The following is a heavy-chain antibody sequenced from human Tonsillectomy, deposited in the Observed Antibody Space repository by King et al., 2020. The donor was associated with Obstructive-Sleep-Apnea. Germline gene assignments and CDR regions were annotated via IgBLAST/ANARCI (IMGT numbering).Heavy chain of an antibody. CDR2: IYSGGST. CDR3: ARDSAVAGTPGTD. V-gene: IGHV3-66*01. J-gene: IGHJ4*02. Sequence: VQLVESGGGLVQPGGSLRLSCAASGFTVSSNYMSWVRQAPGKGLEWVSVIYSGGSTYYADSVKGRFTISRDNSKNTLYLQMNSLRAEDTAVYYCARDSAVAGTPGTDWGQGTLVTVSS. CDR1: GFTVSSNY. D-gene: IGHD6-19*01.